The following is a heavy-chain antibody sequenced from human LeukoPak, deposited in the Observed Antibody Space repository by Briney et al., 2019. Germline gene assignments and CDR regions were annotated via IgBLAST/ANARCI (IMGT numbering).Heavy chain of an antibody. CDR3: SRVRGSSWYPNFDY. CDR2: ISSSSSDI. V-gene: IGHV3-21*01. CDR1: GFTLSSYS. D-gene: IGHD6-13*01. J-gene: IGHJ4*01. Sequence: GGSLRLSCAASGFTLSSYSMSWVRQAPGKGLEWVSSISSSSSDIYYADSVKGRFTISRDNAKNSLYLQMNSLRAEYTAVYYCSRVRGSSWYPNFDYWGQGTLVTVSP.